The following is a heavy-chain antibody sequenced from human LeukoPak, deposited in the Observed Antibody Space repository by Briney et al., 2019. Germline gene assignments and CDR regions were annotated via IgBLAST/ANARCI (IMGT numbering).Heavy chain of an antibody. Sequence: PGGSLRLSCVASGFTFSSYWMHWVRHAPGKGLVWVSRINSDGSSTSYADSVKGRFTISRDNAKNTLYLQMNSLRAEDTAVYYCPRSGLSGNWFDPWGQGTLVTVSS. J-gene: IGHJ5*02. V-gene: IGHV3-74*01. CDR1: GFTFSSYW. CDR3: PRSGLSGNWFDP. D-gene: IGHD1-26*01. CDR2: INSDGSST.